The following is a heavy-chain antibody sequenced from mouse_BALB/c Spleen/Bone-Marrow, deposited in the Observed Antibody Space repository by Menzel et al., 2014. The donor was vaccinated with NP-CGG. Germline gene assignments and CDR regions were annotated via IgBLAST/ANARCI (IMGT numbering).Heavy chain of an antibody. CDR2: INPNNGGT. D-gene: IGHD1-2*01. J-gene: IGHJ2*01. CDR3: TRLSLLRGYFDY. V-gene: IGHV1S81*02. CDR1: GYTFTSHY. Sequence: QVQLKESGAELVKPGTSVKLSCKAPGYTFTSHYIYWVKQRPGQGLKWIGEINPNNGGTNFNEKFKSKATLTVDKSSSTAYMQLSSLTSEDSAVYYCTRLSLLRGYFDYWGQGTTLTVSS.